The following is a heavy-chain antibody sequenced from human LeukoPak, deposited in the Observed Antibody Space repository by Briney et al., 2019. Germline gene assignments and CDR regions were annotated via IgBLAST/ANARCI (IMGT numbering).Heavy chain of an antibody. CDR1: GGSISTYY. Sequence: SETLSHTCTVSGGSISTYYWTWIRQSPGKGLEWIGHIYYSGSTTYNPSLKSRVTISVDTSKNQFSLRLSSVTAADTAVYYCARGRDSSGYYNHFDYWGQGILVTVSS. CDR3: ARGRDSSGYYNHFDY. CDR2: IYYSGST. D-gene: IGHD3-22*01. V-gene: IGHV4-59*01. J-gene: IGHJ4*02.